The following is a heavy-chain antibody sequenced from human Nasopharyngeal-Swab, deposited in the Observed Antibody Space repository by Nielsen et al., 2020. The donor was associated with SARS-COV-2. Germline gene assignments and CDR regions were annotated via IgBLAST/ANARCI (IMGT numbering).Heavy chain of an antibody. CDR1: GFTFSSYA. CDR2: IRGSGGST. D-gene: IGHD3-3*01. J-gene: IGHJ6*03. CDR3: AKDWAYYDFWSGYLRTAYYYYYYMDV. Sequence: GESLTIYCAASGFTFSSYAMSWVSKAPGKVLARVSAIRGSGGSTYYADSVKGRFTISRDNSKNTLYLQMNSLRAEDTAVYYCAKDWAYYDFWSGYLRTAYYYYYYMDVWGKGTTITVSS. V-gene: IGHV3-23*01.